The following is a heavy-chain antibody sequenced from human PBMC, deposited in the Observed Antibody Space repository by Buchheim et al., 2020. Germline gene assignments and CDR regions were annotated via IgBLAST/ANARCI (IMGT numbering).Heavy chain of an antibody. D-gene: IGHD2-2*01. CDR2: INPSGGST. CDR1: GYTFTSYY. Sequence: QVQLVQSGAEVKKPGASVKVSCKASGYTFTSYYMHWVRQAPGQGLEWMGIINPSGGSTSYAQKFQGRVTITRDPSTSTVYMELSSLRSEDTAVYCCAREHIVVVPAAKGSNWFDPWGQGTL. CDR3: AREHIVVVPAAKGSNWFDP. J-gene: IGHJ5*02. V-gene: IGHV1-46*01.